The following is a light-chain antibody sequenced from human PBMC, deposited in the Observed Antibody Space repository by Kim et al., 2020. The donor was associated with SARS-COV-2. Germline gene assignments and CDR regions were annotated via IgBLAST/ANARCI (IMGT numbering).Light chain of an antibody. V-gene: IGKV1-5*01. CDR2: DAS. CDR1: QSISSW. Sequence: VGRGVTNTCQASQSISSWLAWYQQTPRKAPKLLIYDASSLDSGVPSRFSGSATGTEFTLTIRSLQPDDFATYFCQLYSSYSPRTFGEGAKVDIK. J-gene: IGKJ1*01. CDR3: QLYSSYSPRT.